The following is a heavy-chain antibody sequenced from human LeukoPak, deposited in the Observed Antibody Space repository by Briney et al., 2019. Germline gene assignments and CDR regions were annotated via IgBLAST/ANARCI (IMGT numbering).Heavy chain of an antibody. CDR1: GYSISSGYY. CDR3: ARGGGGSYLIGAFDI. D-gene: IGHD1-26*01. CDR2: INHSGST. V-gene: IGHV4-38-2*02. Sequence: SETLSLTCTVSGYSISSGYYWGWIRQPPGKGLEWIGEINHSGSTNYSPSLKSRVTISVDTSKNQFSLKLSSVTAADTAVYYCARGGGGSYLIGAFDIWGQGTMVTVSS. J-gene: IGHJ3*02.